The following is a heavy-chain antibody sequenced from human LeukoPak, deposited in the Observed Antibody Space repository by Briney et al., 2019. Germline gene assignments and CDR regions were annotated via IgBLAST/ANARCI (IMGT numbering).Heavy chain of an antibody. J-gene: IGHJ4*02. CDR2: IFNDGSNQ. Sequence: PGGSLRLSCAASKFTFSHYGMHWVRQAPGKGLEWVAVIFNDGSNQYYADSVKGRFTVSRDNSQNTLYLQMNSLRPEDTAVYYCARDAKRGFDYIIFLEKWGQGTLVTVSS. CDR3: ARDAKRGFDYIIFLEK. V-gene: IGHV3-33*01. D-gene: IGHD3-9*01. CDR1: KFTFSHYG.